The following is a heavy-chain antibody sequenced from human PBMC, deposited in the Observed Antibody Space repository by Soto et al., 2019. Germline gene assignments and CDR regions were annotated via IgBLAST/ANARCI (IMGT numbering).Heavy chain of an antibody. V-gene: IGHV1-69*12. CDR3: ASGIQLWLRRINSGYSG. D-gene: IGHD5-18*01. Sequence: QVQLVQSGAEVKKPESSVKVSCKAPGGTFSTYAISWVRQAPGQGLEWMGGIIPMFGTANYAQRFQDRVTITADESTNTVYMELSSLRSEDTALYFCASGIQLWLRRINSGYSGWGQGTLVTVSS. CDR1: GGTFSTYA. CDR2: IIPMFGTA. J-gene: IGHJ4*02.